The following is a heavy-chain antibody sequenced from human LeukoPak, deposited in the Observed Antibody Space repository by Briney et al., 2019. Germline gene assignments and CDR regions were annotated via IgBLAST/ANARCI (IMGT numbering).Heavy chain of an antibody. CDR1: GCRFTDYW. Sequence: GESLKISCKGSGCRFTDYWIGWVRQMPGKGLEWMGVIYPGDSDTRYSPSFQGQVTISADKSINTAHLQWSSLKASDTAMYYCARGAAGTIPDYYYFGLDIWGQGTTVTVSS. CDR3: ARGAAGTIPDYYYFGLDI. CDR2: IYPGDSDT. D-gene: IGHD1-7*01. V-gene: IGHV5-51*01. J-gene: IGHJ6*02.